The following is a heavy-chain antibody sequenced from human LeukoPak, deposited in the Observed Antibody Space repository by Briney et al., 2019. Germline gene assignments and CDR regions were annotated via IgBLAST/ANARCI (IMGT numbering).Heavy chain of an antibody. CDR2: IGTAGDT. D-gene: IGHD3-22*01. J-gene: IGHJ6*02. V-gene: IGHV3-13*01. CDR3: AREAPNYYDSSGYYSYGMDV. CDR1: GFTFSSCD. Sequence: GGSLRLSCAASGFTFSSCDMHWVRQATGKGLEWVSAIGTAGDTYYPGSVKGRFTISRENAKNSLYLQMNSLRAEDTAVYYCAREAPNYYDSSGYYSYGMDVWGQGTTVTVSS.